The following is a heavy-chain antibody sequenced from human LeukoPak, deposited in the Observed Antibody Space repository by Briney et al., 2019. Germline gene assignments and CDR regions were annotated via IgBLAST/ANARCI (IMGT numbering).Heavy chain of an antibody. J-gene: IGHJ5*01. CDR3: ARSNSGWFDY. CDR2: ISSGSSYI. Sequence: GGSLRLSCAASGFTFSTYNMNWVRQAPGKGLEWVSSISSGSSYIYYADSVKGRFTISRDNAKNSLYLQMNSLRAEDTAMYYCARSNSGWFDYWGQGTLVTVSS. V-gene: IGHV3-21*01. D-gene: IGHD6-19*01. CDR1: GFTFSTYN.